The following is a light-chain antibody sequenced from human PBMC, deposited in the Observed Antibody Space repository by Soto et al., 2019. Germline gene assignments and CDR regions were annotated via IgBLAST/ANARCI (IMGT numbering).Light chain of an antibody. J-gene: IGKJ5*01. Sequence: EIVMTQSPDTLYVSPGEGATLSCRASQSVRTKLAWYQQKAGQAPRLLIYGASTRATGIPDRFSGSGSGTEFTLTISRLQSEDFATYYCEQAGSFPITFGQGTRLEIK. V-gene: IGKV3-15*01. CDR1: QSVRTK. CDR2: GAS. CDR3: EQAGSFPIT.